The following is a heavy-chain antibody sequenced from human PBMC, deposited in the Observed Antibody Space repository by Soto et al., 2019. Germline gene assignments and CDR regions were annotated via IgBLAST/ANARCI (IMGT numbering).Heavy chain of an antibody. CDR1: GYTFTSYW. Sequence: PGESLKISCKGSGYTFTSYWIGWVRQMPGKGLEWMGIIYPGDSDTRYSPSFQGQVTISADKSISTAYLQWSSLKASDTAMYYCARHGYCIVFSFFPPPSCSMDFWAQGTTVTVSS. D-gene: IGHD2-15*01. J-gene: IGHJ6*02. V-gene: IGHV5-51*01. CDR2: IYPGDSDT. CDR3: ARHGYCIVFSFFPPPSCSMDF.